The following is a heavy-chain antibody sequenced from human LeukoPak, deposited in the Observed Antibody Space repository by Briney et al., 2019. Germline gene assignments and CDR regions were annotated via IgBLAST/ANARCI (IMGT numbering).Heavy chain of an antibody. V-gene: IGHV4-34*01. J-gene: IGHJ5*02. CDR3: ASGLEKYSYGYVEWFDP. Sequence: PSETLSLTCAVYGGSFSGYYWSWIRQPPGKGLEWIGEINHSGSTNYNPSLKSRVTTSVDTSKNQFSLKLSSVTAADTAVYYCASGLEKYSYGYVEWFDPWGQGTLVTASS. CDR2: INHSGST. D-gene: IGHD5-18*01. CDR1: GGSFSGYY.